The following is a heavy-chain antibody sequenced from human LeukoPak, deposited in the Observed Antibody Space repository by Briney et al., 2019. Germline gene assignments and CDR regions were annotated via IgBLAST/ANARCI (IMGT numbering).Heavy chain of an antibody. J-gene: IGHJ4*01. D-gene: IGHD2/OR15-2a*01. CDR1: SGSISSINYY. V-gene: IGHV4-39*07. Sequence: PSETLSLTCTVSSGSISSINYYWGWIRQPPGKGLEWIGSIYYSGSTYYNPSLKSRFTISVDTSKNQFSLKENSVTAADTAVYYCARARISPPHYFFDYWGQGTLVTVSS. CDR2: IYYSGST. CDR3: ARARISPPHYFFDY.